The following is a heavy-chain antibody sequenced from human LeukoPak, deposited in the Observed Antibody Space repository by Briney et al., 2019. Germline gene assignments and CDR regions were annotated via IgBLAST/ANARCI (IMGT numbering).Heavy chain of an antibody. CDR2: IKNKADGGTT. Sequence: SGGSLRLSCAASGFTFSNAWMYWVRQAPGKGLECVARIKNKADGGTTDYAAPVKDRFSISRDDSENTLFLQMNGLKTEDTAMYYCTTADLRNNSWGQGTLVTVSS. V-gene: IGHV3-15*01. CDR3: TTADLRNNS. D-gene: IGHD1-14*01. J-gene: IGHJ4*02. CDR1: GFTFSNAW.